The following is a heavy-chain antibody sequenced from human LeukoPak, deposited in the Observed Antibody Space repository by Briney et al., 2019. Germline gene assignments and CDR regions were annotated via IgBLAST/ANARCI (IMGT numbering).Heavy chain of an antibody. CDR3: ARRNHYFYYMDV. V-gene: IGHV4-4*09. CDR1: GVSISSYY. Sequence: SETLSLTCTVSGVSISSYYWRWIRQSPVKGLEWIGYIFPSGSAFYNPSLESRVTISLDTSENQFSLTLSSVTAADTAVYYCARRNHYFYYMDVWGKGTTVTVSS. J-gene: IGHJ6*03. CDR2: IFPSGSA.